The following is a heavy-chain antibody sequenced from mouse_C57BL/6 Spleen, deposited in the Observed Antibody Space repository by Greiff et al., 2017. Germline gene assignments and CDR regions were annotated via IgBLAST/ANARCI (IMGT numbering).Heavy chain of an antibody. D-gene: IGHD1-2*01. V-gene: IGHV10-1*01. Sequence: DVHLVESGGGLVQPKGSLKLSCAASGFSFNTYAMNWVRQAPGKGLEWVARIRSKSNNYATYYADSVKDRFTISRDDSESMLYLQMNNLKTEDTAMYYCVRDSLLSFDYWGQGTTLTVSS. CDR3: VRDSLLSFDY. CDR2: IRSKSNNYAT. CDR1: GFSFNTYA. J-gene: IGHJ2*01.